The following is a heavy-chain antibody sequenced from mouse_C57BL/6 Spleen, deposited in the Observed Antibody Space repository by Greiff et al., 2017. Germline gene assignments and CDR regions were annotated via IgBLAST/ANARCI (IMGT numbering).Heavy chain of an antibody. V-gene: IGHV5-6*01. CDR1: GFTFSSYG. CDR2: ISTGGSYT. Sequence: EVLLVESGADLVKPGGSLKLSCAASGFTFSSYGMSWVRQTPDKRLEWVGTISTGGSYTYYPDRVKGRFTFSRDNAKNTLYLQMSGLKSQDTAMYYCARRGDYGYEGYYAMDYWGQGTSVTVSS. J-gene: IGHJ4*01. D-gene: IGHD2-2*01. CDR3: ARRGDYGYEGYYAMDY.